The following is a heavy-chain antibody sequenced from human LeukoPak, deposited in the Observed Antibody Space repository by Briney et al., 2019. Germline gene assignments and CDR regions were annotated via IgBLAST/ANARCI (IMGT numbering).Heavy chain of an antibody. CDR3: ARDPYSGNYGTYYYYYMDV. V-gene: IGHV3-21*01. D-gene: IGHD1-26*01. CDR2: ITSSGTYT. J-gene: IGHJ6*03. CDR1: GFTFSNYN. Sequence: EAGGSLRLSCAASGFTFSNYNMNWVRQAPGKAMEWVSSITSSGTYTFYADSVKGRFTISRDNAKNSLYLQMDSLGPEDTAVYYCARDPYSGNYGTYYYYYMDVWGKGTTVTISS.